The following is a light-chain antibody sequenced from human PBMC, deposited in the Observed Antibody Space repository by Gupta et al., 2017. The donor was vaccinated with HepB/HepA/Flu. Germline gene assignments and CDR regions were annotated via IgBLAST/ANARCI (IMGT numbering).Light chain of an antibody. CDR1: QGIGSY. CDR3: QQLNTYPTT. Sequence: DIQLTQSPSFLSASVGDRVTITCRASQGIGSYLAWYQQRPGKALTLLIYAASTLQSGVPSRFSGSRSGSEFSLSISSLQPEDFATYYCQQLNTYPTTFGQGTKVEI. CDR2: AAS. V-gene: IGKV1-9*01. J-gene: IGKJ1*01.